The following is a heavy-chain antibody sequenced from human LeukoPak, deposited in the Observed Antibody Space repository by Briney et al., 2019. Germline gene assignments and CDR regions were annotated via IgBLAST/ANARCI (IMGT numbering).Heavy chain of an antibody. V-gene: IGHV4-59*12. CDR1: GGSISSYY. CDR2: IYYNGST. D-gene: IGHD3-22*01. Sequence: SETLSLTCTVSGGSISSYYWSWIRQPPGKGLEWIGYIYYNGSTNYNPSLKSRVTISVDTSKNQFSLKLSSVTAADAAVYYCARGYYYDSSGLEHYFDYWGQGTLVTVSS. J-gene: IGHJ4*02. CDR3: ARGYYYDSSGLEHYFDY.